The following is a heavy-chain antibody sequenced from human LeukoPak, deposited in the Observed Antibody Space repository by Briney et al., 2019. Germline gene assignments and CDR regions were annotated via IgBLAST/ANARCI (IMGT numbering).Heavy chain of an antibody. CDR1: TVSINNNY. J-gene: IGHJ6*02. V-gene: IGHV4-59*12. D-gene: IGHD4-23*01. Sequence: SETLSLTCTVTTVSINNNYWSRIRQPPGKGLEWIGYIYYSGSTNYSPSLKSRVTMSVDTSKNQFSLKLSSVTAADTAVYYCARGGGRTRDYYYGMDVWGQGTTVTVSS. CDR2: IYYSGST. CDR3: ARGGGRTRDYYYGMDV.